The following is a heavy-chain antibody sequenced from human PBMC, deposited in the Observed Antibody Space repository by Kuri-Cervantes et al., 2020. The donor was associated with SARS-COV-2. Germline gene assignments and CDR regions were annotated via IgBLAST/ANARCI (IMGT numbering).Heavy chain of an antibody. CDR1: GFTFTSSA. D-gene: IGHD1-26*01. CDR3: ARVSDLVGAAIFDY. V-gene: IGHV1-58*01. J-gene: IGHJ4*02. CDR2: IVVGSGNT. Sequence: SVKVSCKASGFTFTSSAVQWVRQARGQRLEWIGWIVVGSGNTNYAQKFQERVTITRDTSASTAYMELSSLRSEDTAVYYCARVSDLVGAAIFDYWGQGTLVTVSS.